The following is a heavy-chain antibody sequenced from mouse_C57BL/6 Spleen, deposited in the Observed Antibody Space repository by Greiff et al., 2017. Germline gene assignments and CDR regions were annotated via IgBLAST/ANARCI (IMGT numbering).Heavy chain of an antibody. J-gene: IGHJ3*01. CDR2: INPNNGGT. D-gene: IGHD1-1*01. CDR3: ARWDTTVPFAY. CDR1: GYTFTDYY. V-gene: IGHV1-26*01. Sequence: EVKLQQSGPELVKPGASVKISCKASGYTFTDYYMNWVKQSHGKSLEWIGDINPNNGGTSYNQKFKGKATLTVDKSSSTAYMELRSLTSEDSAVXYCARWDTTVPFAYWGQGTLVTVSA.